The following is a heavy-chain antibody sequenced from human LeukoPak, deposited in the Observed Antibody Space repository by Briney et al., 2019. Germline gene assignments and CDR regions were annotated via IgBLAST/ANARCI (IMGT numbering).Heavy chain of an antibody. CDR2: INPSGGST. Sequence: ASVKVSCKASGYTFTSYYMHWVRQAPGQGLEWMGIINPSGGSTSYAQKFQGRVTMTRDTSTSTVYMELSSLRSEDTAVYYCARDSGANYYGSGSALDYWGQGTLVTVSS. J-gene: IGHJ4*02. D-gene: IGHD3-10*01. CDR1: GYTFTSYY. V-gene: IGHV1-46*01. CDR3: ARDSGANYYGSGSALDY.